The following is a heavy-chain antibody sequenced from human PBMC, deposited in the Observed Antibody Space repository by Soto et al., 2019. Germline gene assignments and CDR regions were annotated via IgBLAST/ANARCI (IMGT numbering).Heavy chain of an antibody. V-gene: IGHV3-33*06. CDR1: GFIFSSYG. Sequence: GGSLRLSCAASGFIFSSYGMHWVRQAPGKGLEWVAGIWYDGSNTFYSDAVKGRFSISRDNSKNTVDLQMNSLRAEDTAVYYCAKAIAVGRGWFDPWGQGIQGTVSS. CDR3: AKAIAVGRGWFDP. J-gene: IGHJ5*02. CDR2: IWYDGSNT. D-gene: IGHD6-19*01.